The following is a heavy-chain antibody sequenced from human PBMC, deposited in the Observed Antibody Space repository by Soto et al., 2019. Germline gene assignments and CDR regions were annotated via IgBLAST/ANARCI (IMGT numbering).Heavy chain of an antibody. D-gene: IGHD5-18*01. Sequence: QVQLQQWGAGLLKPSETLSLTCAVYGGSFSGYYWSWIRQPPGKGLEWIGEINHSGSTNYNPSLKSRVTISVDTSKNQFSLKLSSVTAADTAVYYCASPIRGYSYGYVSDAFDIWGQGTMVTVSS. CDR1: GGSFSGYY. CDR3: ASPIRGYSYGYVSDAFDI. CDR2: INHSGST. V-gene: IGHV4-34*01. J-gene: IGHJ3*02.